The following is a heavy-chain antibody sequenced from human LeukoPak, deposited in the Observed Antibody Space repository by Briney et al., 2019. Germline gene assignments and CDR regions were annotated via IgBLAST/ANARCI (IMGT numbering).Heavy chain of an antibody. J-gene: IGHJ4*02. CDR2: IIPIFGTA. V-gene: IGHV1-69*01. CDR1: GGTFSSYA. Sequence: SVKVSCKASGGTFSSYAISWVRQAPGQGLGWMGGIIPIFGTANYAQKFQGRVTITADESTSTAYMELSSLRSEDTAVYYCSNDPYCSGGSCYSGLVPDWGQGTLVTVSS. D-gene: IGHD2-15*01. CDR3: SNDPYCSGGSCYSGLVPD.